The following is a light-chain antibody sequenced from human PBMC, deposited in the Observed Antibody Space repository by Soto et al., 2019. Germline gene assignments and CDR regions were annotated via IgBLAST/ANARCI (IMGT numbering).Light chain of an antibody. Sequence: HSALTQPASVSGSPGQSITISCTGTSSDIGTYNFVSWYQQHPGKAPKLLIHEINNRPSGVSIRFSGSKSGNTASLTISGLQAEDEADYYCSSDTTTSTLIFGGGTKLTVL. CDR2: EIN. V-gene: IGLV2-14*01. CDR3: SSDTTTSTLI. J-gene: IGLJ2*01. CDR1: SSDIGTYNF.